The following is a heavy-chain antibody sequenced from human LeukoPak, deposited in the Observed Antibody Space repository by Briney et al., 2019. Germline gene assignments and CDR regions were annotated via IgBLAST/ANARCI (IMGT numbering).Heavy chain of an antibody. D-gene: IGHD3-10*01. CDR3: AREAFDYYGSGSPLDY. CDR1: GFTFSDYY. V-gene: IGHV4-30-4*08. CDR2: IYYSGST. J-gene: IGHJ4*02. Sequence: LRLSCAASGFTFSDYYMSWIRQPPGKGLEWIGYIYYSGSTYYNPSLKSRVTISVDTSKNQFSLKLSSVTAADTAVYYCAREAFDYYGSGSPLDYWGQGTLVTVSS.